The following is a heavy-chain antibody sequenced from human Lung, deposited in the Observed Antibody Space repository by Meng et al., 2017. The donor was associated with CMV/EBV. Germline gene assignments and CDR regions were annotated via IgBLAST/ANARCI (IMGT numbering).Heavy chain of an antibody. CDR3: ARDRGGWQHQLVRYYYGMDV. D-gene: IGHD6-13*01. CDR1: GGTFSSYA. J-gene: IGHJ6*02. V-gene: IGHV1-69*10. Sequence: SVXVSXXTCGGTFSSYAIGWVRQAPGQGLEWMGGIIPILGTANYAQKFQGRVTITADKSTSTAYMELSSLRSEDTAVYYCARDRGGWQHQLVRYYYGMDVWGQGXTVTVSS. CDR2: IIPILGTA.